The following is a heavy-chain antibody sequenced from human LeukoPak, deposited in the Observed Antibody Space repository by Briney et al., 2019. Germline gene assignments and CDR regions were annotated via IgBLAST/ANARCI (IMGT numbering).Heavy chain of an antibody. Sequence: SETLSLTCTVSGGSISSHSWSWIRQPAGKGLEWIGRILTSGSTCYNPSLKSRVTMSVDTSKNQFSLKLSSVTAADTAVYYCAREVSSSWLPYYFDHWGQGTLVTVSS. CDR1: GGSISSHS. V-gene: IGHV4-4*07. CDR2: ILTSGST. J-gene: IGHJ4*02. CDR3: AREVSSSWLPYYFDH. D-gene: IGHD6-13*01.